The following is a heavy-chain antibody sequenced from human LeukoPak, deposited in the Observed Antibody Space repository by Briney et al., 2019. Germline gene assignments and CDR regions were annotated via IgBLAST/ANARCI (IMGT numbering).Heavy chain of an antibody. J-gene: IGHJ4*02. D-gene: IGHD6-19*01. CDR1: GFTFSSYA. CDR3: TRVLYSSGWYGDHY. CDR2: ISYDGSNK. Sequence: SGGSLRLSCAASGFTFSSYAMHWVRQAPGKGLEWVAVISYDGSNKYYADSVKGRFTISRDNAKNSLYLQMNSLRAEDTAVYYCTRVLYSSGWYGDHYWGQGTLVTVSS. V-gene: IGHV3-30-3*01.